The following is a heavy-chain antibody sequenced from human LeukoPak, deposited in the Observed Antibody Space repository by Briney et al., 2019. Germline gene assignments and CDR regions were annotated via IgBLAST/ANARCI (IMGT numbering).Heavy chain of an antibody. CDR1: GFTFSSYW. J-gene: IGHJ4*02. CDR3: ARAPRYSSGWYFDY. Sequence: PGGSLRLSXAASGFTFSSYWMHWVRQAPGKGLVWVSRINSDGSSTSYADSVKGRFTISRDNAKNTLYLQMNSLRAEGTAVYYCARAPRYSSGWYFDYWGQGTLVTVSS. D-gene: IGHD6-19*01. CDR2: INSDGSST. V-gene: IGHV3-74*01.